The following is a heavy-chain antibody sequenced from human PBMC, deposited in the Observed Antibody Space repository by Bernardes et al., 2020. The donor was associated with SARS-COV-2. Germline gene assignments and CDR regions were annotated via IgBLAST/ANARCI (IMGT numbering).Heavy chain of an antibody. CDR1: GFSLSTSGMC. Sequence: SGPTLVKPTQTLTLTCTFSGFSLSTSGMCVSWIRQPPGKALEWLARIDWDDDKYYSTSLKTRLTISKDTSKNQVVLTMTNMDPVDTATYYCARFPRYYDFWRASYYYYGMDVWGQGTTVTVSS. CDR3: ARFPRYYDFWRASYYYYGMDV. J-gene: IGHJ6*02. CDR2: IDWDDDK. D-gene: IGHD3-3*01. V-gene: IGHV2-70*11.